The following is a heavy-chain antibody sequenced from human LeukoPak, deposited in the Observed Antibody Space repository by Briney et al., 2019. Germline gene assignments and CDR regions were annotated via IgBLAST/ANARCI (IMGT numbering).Heavy chain of an antibody. CDR1: GYTFTGYY. D-gene: IGHD2-2*01. CDR2: MNPNSGNT. J-gene: IGHJ5*02. V-gene: IGHV1-8*02. Sequence: ASVKVSCKASGYTFTGYYMHWVRQATGQGLEWRGWMNPNSGNTGYAQKFQGRVTMTRNTSISTAYMELSSLRSEDTAVYYCARGKLGGYQLLGVAVWFDPWGQGTLVTVSS. CDR3: ARGKLGGYQLLGVAVWFDP.